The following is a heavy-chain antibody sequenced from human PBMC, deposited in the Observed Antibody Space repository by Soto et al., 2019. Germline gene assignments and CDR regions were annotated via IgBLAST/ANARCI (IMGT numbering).Heavy chain of an antibody. V-gene: IGHV3-66*01. CDR2: IYSGGST. Sequence: EVQLVESGGGLVQPGGSLRLSCAASGFTVSSNYMSWVRQAPGKGLEWVSVIYSGGSTYYADSMKGRFTISRDNSKNTLYLQMNSLRAEDTAVYYCARGLLWFGELFTPPDYWGQGTLVTVSS. CDR1: GFTVSSNY. J-gene: IGHJ4*02. CDR3: ARGLLWFGELFTPPDY. D-gene: IGHD3-10*01.